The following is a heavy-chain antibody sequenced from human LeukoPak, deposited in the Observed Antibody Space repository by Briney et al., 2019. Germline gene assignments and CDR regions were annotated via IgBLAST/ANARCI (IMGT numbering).Heavy chain of an antibody. J-gene: IGHJ6*02. CDR2: MNPNNGNT. CDR1: GYTFTRYD. Sequence: VASVKVSCKASGYTFTRYDINWGRQAPGQGVEWLGWMNPNNGNTGYAQKFQGRVTMTRSTSIDTAYMELNTLTSDDTAAYYCARGFYYYGLDVWGQGTTVTVSS. V-gene: IGHV1-8*01. CDR3: ARGFYYYGLDV.